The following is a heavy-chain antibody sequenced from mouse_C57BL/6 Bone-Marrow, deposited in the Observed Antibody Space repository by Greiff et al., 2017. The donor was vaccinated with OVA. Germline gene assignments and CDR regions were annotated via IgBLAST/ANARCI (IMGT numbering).Heavy chain of an antibody. Sequence: QVQLQQSGAELARPGASVKLSCKASGYTFTSYGISWVKQRTGQGLEWIGEIYPRSGNTYYNEKFKGKATLTADKSSSTAYMKLRSLTSEDSAVYFCARGGLLRSYAMDYWGQGTSVTVSS. CDR2: IYPRSGNT. V-gene: IGHV1-81*01. CDR1: GYTFTSYG. J-gene: IGHJ4*01. D-gene: IGHD2-3*01. CDR3: ARGGLLRSYAMDY.